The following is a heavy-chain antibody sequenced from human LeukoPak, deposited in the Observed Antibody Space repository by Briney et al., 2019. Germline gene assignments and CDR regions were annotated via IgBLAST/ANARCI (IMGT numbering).Heavy chain of an antibody. Sequence: GGSLRLSCAASGFTFSSYSMNWVRQAPGKGLEWVSYINGGSSPIYYADSVRGRFTISRDNAKNSLYLQMNSLRAEDTALYYCASFGYSYIFDYWGQGTLVTVSS. CDR1: GFTFSSYS. CDR2: INGGSSPI. CDR3: ASFGYSYIFDY. D-gene: IGHD5-18*01. V-gene: IGHV3-48*04. J-gene: IGHJ4*02.